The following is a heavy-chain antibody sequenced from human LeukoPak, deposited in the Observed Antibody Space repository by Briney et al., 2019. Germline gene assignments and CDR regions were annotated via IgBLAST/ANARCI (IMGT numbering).Heavy chain of an antibody. CDR2: INHSGST. V-gene: IGHV4-34*01. D-gene: IGHD6-19*01. J-gene: IGHJ4*02. CDR3: VRRDSNGWNYFDY. Sequence: SETLSLTCAVYGGSFSGYYWSWIRQPPGKGLEWIGEINHSGSTNYNPSLRSRVTISVDTSKNQFSLEVSSVTAADTAVYYCVRRDSNGWNYFDYWGQGTLATISS. CDR1: GGSFSGYY.